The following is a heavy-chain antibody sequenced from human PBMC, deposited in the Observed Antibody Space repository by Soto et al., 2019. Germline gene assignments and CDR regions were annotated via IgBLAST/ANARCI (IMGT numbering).Heavy chain of an antibody. CDR1: GGSFSGYY. Sequence: PSETLSLTCAVYGGSFSGYYWSWIRQPPGKGLEWIGEINHSGSTNYNPSLKSRVTISVDTSKNQFSLKLSSVTAADTAVYYCARGPFTSDYGDYGDYYYYMDVWGKGTTVTVSS. CDR2: INHSGST. J-gene: IGHJ6*03. D-gene: IGHD4-17*01. CDR3: ARGPFTSDYGDYGDYYYYMDV. V-gene: IGHV4-34*01.